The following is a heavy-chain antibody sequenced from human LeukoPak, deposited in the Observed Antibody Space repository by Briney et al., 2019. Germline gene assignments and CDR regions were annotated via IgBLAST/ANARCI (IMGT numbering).Heavy chain of an antibody. CDR1: GGSFSGYY. D-gene: IGHD3-22*01. Sequence: SETLSLTCAVYGGSFSGYYRSWIRQPPGKGLEWIGEINHSGSTNYNPSLKSRVTISVDTSKNQFSLKLSSVTAADTAVYYCARDQYIYSDSSGYYDYWGQGTLVTVSS. V-gene: IGHV4-34*01. CDR2: INHSGST. J-gene: IGHJ4*02. CDR3: ARDQYIYSDSSGYYDY.